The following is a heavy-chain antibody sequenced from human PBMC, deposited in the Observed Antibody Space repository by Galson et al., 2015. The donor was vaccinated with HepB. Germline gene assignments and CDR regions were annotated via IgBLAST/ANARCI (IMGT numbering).Heavy chain of an antibody. CDR2: TYYRSKWSN. Sequence: CAISGDSVSSNSVAWNWIRQSPSRGLEWLGRTYYRSKWSNDYAVSVKSRITINPDTSKNQFSLQLNSVTPEDTAVYFCARAQSGSDWFDPWGQGTLVTVSS. J-gene: IGHJ5*02. CDR1: GDSVSSNSVA. V-gene: IGHV6-1*01. CDR3: ARAQSGSDWFDP. D-gene: IGHD5-12*01.